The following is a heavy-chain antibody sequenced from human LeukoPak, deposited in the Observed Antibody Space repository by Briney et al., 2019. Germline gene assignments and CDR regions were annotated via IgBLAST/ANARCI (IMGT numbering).Heavy chain of an antibody. D-gene: IGHD3-16*01. CDR1: GFTFSDSW. CDR2: MNQDGSEK. V-gene: IGHV3-7*01. J-gene: IGHJ6*02. Sequence: GGSLRLSCAASGFTFSDSWMSWVRQAPGKGLEWVANMNQDGSEKDYVDSVKGRFTIPGDNARNSLYLQMGSLRAEDTAVYYCATYTHWVAGDVWGQGTTVTVSS. CDR3: ATYTHWVAGDV.